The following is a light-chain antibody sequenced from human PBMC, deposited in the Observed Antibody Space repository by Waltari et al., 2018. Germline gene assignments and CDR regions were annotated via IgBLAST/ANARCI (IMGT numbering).Light chain of an antibody. V-gene: IGKV3-20*01. Sequence: ETVLTQSPGTLSLSPGERATLSCRASQSVASRHLAWYQQKPGQAPRLLIYDASSRATGIPDRFSGCGSGTDFTLTITRLEPEDFAVYYCQQYGNPPRTFGQGTDVEIK. CDR2: DAS. CDR3: QQYGNPPRT. J-gene: IGKJ1*01. CDR1: QSVASRH.